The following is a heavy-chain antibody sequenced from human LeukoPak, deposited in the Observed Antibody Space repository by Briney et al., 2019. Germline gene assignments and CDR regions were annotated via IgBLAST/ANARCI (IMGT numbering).Heavy chain of an antibody. Sequence: GGSLRLSCAASGFTFSSYWMHWVRQAPGKGLVWVSRINSDGSSTTYADSVKGRFTISRDNAKNTLYLQVNSLRAEDTAVYYCAKDIAVAGSYYFDYWGQGTLVTVSS. D-gene: IGHD6-19*01. J-gene: IGHJ4*02. V-gene: IGHV3-74*01. CDR1: GFTFSSYW. CDR2: INSDGSST. CDR3: AKDIAVAGSYYFDY.